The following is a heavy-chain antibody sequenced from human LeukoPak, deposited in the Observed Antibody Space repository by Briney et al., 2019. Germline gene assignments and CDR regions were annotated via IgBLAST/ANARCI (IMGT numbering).Heavy chain of an antibody. CDR1: GYSISSGSYY. CDR2: IYTSGTT. V-gene: IGHV4-61*02. J-gene: IGHJ4*02. Sequence: SETLYLTCNVSGYSISSGSYYWSWIRQPAGNGLEWIVRIYTSGTTNYHPSLKSRVTISVDTSKNQFTLKLSSVTSADHAVYYCAREAAGYDILTGYYKTFDYWGQGTLVTVSS. CDR3: AREAAGYDILTGYYKTFDY. D-gene: IGHD3-9*01.